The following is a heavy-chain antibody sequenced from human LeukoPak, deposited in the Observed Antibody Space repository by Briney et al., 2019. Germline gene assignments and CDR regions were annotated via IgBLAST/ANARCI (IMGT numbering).Heavy chain of an antibody. CDR3: ARDRSAAPTYYYYGMDV. CDR1: GYTFTSYY. D-gene: IGHD2-15*01. CDR2: INPSGGST. V-gene: IGHV1-46*01. J-gene: IGHJ6*04. Sequence: ASVKVSCKASGYTFTSYYMHWVRQAPGQGLEWMGIINPSGGSTSYAQKFQGRVTMTRDTSTSTVYMELSSLRSEDTDVYYCARDRSAAPTYYYYGMDVWGKGTTVTVSS.